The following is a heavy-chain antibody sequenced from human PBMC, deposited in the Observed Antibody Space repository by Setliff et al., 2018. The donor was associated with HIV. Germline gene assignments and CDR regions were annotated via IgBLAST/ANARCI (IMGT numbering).Heavy chain of an antibody. Sequence: SETLSLTCTVSGGSISTYYWSWVRQPPGKGLEWIGYIYYSGSTSYNPSLKSRVTISADTSKNHFSLKLNSVSAADTAVYYCARVRLTATRTRGAFDIWGHGTMVTVSS. CDR2: IYYSGST. CDR3: ARVRLTATRTRGAFDI. V-gene: IGHV4-59*01. D-gene: IGHD3-10*01. J-gene: IGHJ3*02. CDR1: GGSISTYY.